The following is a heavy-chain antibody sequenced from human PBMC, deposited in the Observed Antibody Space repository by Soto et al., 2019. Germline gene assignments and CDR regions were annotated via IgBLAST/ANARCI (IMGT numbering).Heavy chain of an antibody. D-gene: IGHD4-17*01. Sequence: QVQLVESGGGVVQPGRSLRLSCAASGFTFSSYGMHWVRQARGKGLEWVAVISYDGSNKYYADSVKGRFTISRDNSKNTLYLQMNSLRAEDTAVYYCAKDDDYGDLGIYYYYGMDVWGQGTTVTVSS. CDR1: GFTFSSYG. CDR2: ISYDGSNK. V-gene: IGHV3-30*18. CDR3: AKDDDYGDLGIYYYYGMDV. J-gene: IGHJ6*02.